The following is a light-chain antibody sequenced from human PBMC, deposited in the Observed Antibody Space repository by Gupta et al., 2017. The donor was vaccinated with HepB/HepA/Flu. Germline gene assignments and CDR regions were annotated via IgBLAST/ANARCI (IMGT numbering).Light chain of an antibody. Sequence: SYVLTQPPSATVAPGKTARITCGGNNIGGKSVHWYQQKPGQAPVLVVYDDSDRPSGIPERFSGSNSGNTATLTISRVEAGDEADYYCQVWDSSSDHHYVFGTGTKVTVL. CDR1: NIGGKS. CDR2: DDS. J-gene: IGLJ1*01. V-gene: IGLV3-21*03. CDR3: QVWDSSSDHHYV.